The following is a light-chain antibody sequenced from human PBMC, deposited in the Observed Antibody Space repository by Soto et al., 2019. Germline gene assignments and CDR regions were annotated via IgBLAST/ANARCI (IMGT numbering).Light chain of an antibody. CDR3: AAWDDSLTGGV. J-gene: IGLJ2*01. Sequence: QSVLTQPPSASGAPGQRVTISCSRSSSNIGSNTVYWYQQLPGTAPKLLIYINNQRPSGVPDRFSGSKSGTSASLAISGLQSEDEAAYYCAAWDDSLTGGVFGGGTKLTVL. CDR1: SSNIGSNT. V-gene: IGLV1-44*01. CDR2: INN.